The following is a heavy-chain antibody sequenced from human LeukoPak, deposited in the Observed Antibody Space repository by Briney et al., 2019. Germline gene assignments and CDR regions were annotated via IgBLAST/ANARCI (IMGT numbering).Heavy chain of an antibody. CDR3: ARDPAYYYYYGMDV. Sequence: LSLTCAVYGGSFSGYYWSWIRQPPGKGLEWVSYISSSGSTIYYADSVKGRFTISRDNAKNSLYLQMNSLRAEDTAVYYCARDPAYYYYYGMDVWGQGTTVTVSS. CDR1: GGSFSGYY. CDR2: ISSSGSTI. J-gene: IGHJ6*02. V-gene: IGHV3-11*01.